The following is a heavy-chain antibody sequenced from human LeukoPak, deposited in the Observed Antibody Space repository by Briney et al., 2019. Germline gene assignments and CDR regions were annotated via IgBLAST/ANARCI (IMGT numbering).Heavy chain of an antibody. Sequence: ASVKVSCKASGYTFTGYYMHWVRQAPGQGLEWMGWINPNSGGTNYAQKFQGRVTMTRDTSISTAYMELSRLRSDDTAVYYCASSEVYCSSTSCYIEYYFDHWGQGTLVTVSS. J-gene: IGHJ4*02. V-gene: IGHV1-2*02. CDR2: INPNSGGT. CDR3: ASSEVYCSSTSCYIEYYFDH. CDR1: GYTFTGYY. D-gene: IGHD2-2*02.